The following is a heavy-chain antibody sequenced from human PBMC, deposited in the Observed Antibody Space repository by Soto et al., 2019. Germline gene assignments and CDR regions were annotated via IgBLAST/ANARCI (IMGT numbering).Heavy chain of an antibody. Sequence: SATLSLTCTVSGGSISSGGYYWSWIRQHPGKGLEWIGYIYYSGSTYYNPSLKSRVTISVDTSKNQFSLKLSSVTAADTAVYYCARSGVVLVTAPDYWGQGTLVTVSS. V-gene: IGHV4-31*03. CDR1: GGSISSGGYY. CDR2: IYYSGST. CDR3: ARSGVVLVTAPDY. D-gene: IGHD2-21*02. J-gene: IGHJ4*02.